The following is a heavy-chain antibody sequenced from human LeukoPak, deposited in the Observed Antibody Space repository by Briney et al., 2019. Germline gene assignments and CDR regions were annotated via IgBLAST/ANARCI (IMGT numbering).Heavy chain of an antibody. D-gene: IGHD3-10*01. CDR2: IRYDGSNK. J-gene: IGHJ6*03. CDR1: GFTFSSYG. CDR3: ARHYPDLPYYYGSGRRNYMDV. Sequence: GGSLRLSCAASGFTFSSYGMHWVRQAPGKGLEWVAFIRYDGSNKYYADSVKGRFTISRDNSKNTLYLQMNSLRAADTAVYYCARHYPDLPYYYGSGRRNYMDVWGKGTTVTISS. V-gene: IGHV3-30*02.